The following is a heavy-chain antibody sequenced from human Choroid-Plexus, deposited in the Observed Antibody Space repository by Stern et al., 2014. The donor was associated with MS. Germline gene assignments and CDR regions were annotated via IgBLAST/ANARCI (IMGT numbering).Heavy chain of an antibody. CDR2: INPNTGGQ. D-gene: IGHD3-3*01. CDR1: GYIFTGYY. J-gene: IGHJ6*02. CDR3: ARDQRGITIFGVVTDYYYLGXXX. V-gene: IGHV1-2*02. Sequence: QVQLVQSGAEVKKPGASVKVSCKTSGYIFTGYYIHWVRQAPGQGLEWMAWINPNTGGQKYAQKFQGRVTMSRYTSISTAYVELSSLTSDDTAVYYCARDQRGITIFGVVTDYYYLGXXXXXQGTTVTVSS.